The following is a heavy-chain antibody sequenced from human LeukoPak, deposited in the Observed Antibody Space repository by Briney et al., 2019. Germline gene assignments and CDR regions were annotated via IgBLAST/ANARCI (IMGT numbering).Heavy chain of an antibody. Sequence: ASVKVSSKASGYTFTGYYMHWVRQAPGQGLEWMGWINPNSGGTNYAQKFQGRVTMTRDTSISTAYMQLSRLRSDDTAVYYCARHNSGYDPHSSSWYDYWGQGTLVTVSS. J-gene: IGHJ4*02. CDR3: ARHNSGYDPHSSSWYDY. CDR1: GYTFTGYY. V-gene: IGHV1-2*02. D-gene: IGHD6-13*01. CDR2: INPNSGGT.